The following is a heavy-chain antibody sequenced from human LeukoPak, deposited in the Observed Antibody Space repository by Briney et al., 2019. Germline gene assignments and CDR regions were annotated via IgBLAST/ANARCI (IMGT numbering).Heavy chain of an antibody. J-gene: IGHJ4*02. CDR3: ARDPGYCSGGSCYFDY. V-gene: IGHV4-59*01. D-gene: IGHD2-15*01. Sequence: SETLSLTCTVSVGSISSYFWSWIRQPPGKGLEWVGYIYYSGSTNYNPSLKSRVTISVDTSKNQFSLKLSSVTAADTAVYYCARDPGYCSGGSCYFDYWGQGTLVTVSS. CDR1: VGSISSYF. CDR2: IYYSGST.